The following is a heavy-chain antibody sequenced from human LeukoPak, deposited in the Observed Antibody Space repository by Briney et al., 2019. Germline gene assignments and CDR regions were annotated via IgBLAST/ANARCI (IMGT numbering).Heavy chain of an antibody. V-gene: IGHV4-4*07. CDR2: IYTSGST. Sequence: PSETLSLTCTVSGGSISSYYWSWIRQPAGKGLEWIGRIYTSGSTNYNPSLKSRVTMSVDTSKNQFSLKLSSVTAADTAVYYCARGGEAVLAGRFDPWGQGTLVTVSS. CDR1: GGSISSYY. CDR3: ARGGEAVLAGRFDP. D-gene: IGHD2/OR15-2a*01. J-gene: IGHJ5*02.